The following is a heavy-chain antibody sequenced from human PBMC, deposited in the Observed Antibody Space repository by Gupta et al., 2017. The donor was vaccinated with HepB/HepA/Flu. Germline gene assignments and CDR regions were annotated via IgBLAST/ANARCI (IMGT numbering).Heavy chain of an antibody. V-gene: IGHV3-30*04. CDR1: GIAFEPYP. D-gene: IGHD3-10*01. CDR2: ISYGGSHR. Sequence: QGKLVESGVGVVQPGRSLRLSCAASGIAFEPYPMHRVRQAPGNGLEWVDVISYGGSHRIYAYSVKGRFTIARDNSKNTLFLEMNSLRREDTAVYYCTRGVGNGEYSDLWVRGTQVTVSS. CDR3: TRGVGNGEYSDL. J-gene: IGHJ2*01.